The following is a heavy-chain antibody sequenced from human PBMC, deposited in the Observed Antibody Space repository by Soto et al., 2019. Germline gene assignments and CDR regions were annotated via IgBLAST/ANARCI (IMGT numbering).Heavy chain of an antibody. V-gene: IGHV5-51*01. D-gene: IGHD6-6*01. CDR1: GYSFTTYW. CDR3: ARHRGPARYLYYYGLDV. Sequence: RGESLKISCKGSGYSFTTYWIGWVRQMPGKGLEWMGIIYPGDSDTRYSPSFQGQVTISADKSISTAYLQWSSLKASDTAMYYCARHRGPARYLYYYGLDVWGQGTTVTVSS. CDR2: IYPGDSDT. J-gene: IGHJ6*02.